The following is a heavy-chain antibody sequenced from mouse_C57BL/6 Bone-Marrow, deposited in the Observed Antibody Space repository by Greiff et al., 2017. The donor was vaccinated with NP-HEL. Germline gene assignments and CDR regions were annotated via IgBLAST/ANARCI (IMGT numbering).Heavy chain of an antibody. CDR3: ARRGTTVVGDYFDY. CDR1: GYSFTGYY. V-gene: IGHV1-42*01. J-gene: IGHJ2*01. Sequence: EVKLQESGPELVKPGASVKISCKASGYSFTGYYMNWVKQSPEKSLEWIGEINPSTGGTTYNQKFKAKATLTVDKSSSTAYMQLKSLTSEDSAVYYCARRGTTVVGDYFDYWGQGTTLTVSS. D-gene: IGHD1-1*01. CDR2: INPSTGGT.